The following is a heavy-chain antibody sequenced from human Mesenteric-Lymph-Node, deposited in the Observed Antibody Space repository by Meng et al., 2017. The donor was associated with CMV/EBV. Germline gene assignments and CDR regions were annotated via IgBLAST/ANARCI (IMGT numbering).Heavy chain of an antibody. D-gene: IGHD2-2*02. CDR2: IYSGGST. CDR3: ARDQAEYQMLYQPH. Sequence: GGSLRLSCAASGFTVSSNYMSWVRQAPGKGLEWVSVIYSGGSTYYADSVKGRFTISRDNSKNTLYLQMNSLRAEDTAVYYCARDQAEYQMLYQPHWGQGTLVTVSS. J-gene: IGHJ4*02. V-gene: IGHV3-53*01. CDR1: GFTVSSNY.